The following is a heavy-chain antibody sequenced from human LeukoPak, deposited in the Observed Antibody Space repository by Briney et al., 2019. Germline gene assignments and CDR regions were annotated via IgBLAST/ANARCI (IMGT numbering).Heavy chain of an antibody. D-gene: IGHD5-18*01. CDR3: ARDPGYSYGYDY. CDR2: ISSNGGST. CDR1: GFTFSSYA. J-gene: IGHJ4*02. V-gene: IGHV3-64*01. Sequence: GGSLRLSCAASGFTFSSYAMHWVRQAPGKGLEYVSAISSNGGSTYYANSVKGRFTISRDNSKNTVYLQMNSLRAEDTAVYYCARDPGYSYGYDYWGQGTLVTVSS.